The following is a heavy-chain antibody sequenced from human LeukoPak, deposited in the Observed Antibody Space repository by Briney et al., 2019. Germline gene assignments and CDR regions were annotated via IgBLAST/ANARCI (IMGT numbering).Heavy chain of an antibody. V-gene: IGHV4-4*02. D-gene: IGHD3-9*01. J-gene: IGHJ4*02. CDR3: ASIRTYYDIFTDDY. CDR2: IYHSGST. Sequence: SGTLSLTCAVSGGSISSSNWWSWVRQPPGKGLEWIGEIYHSGSTNYNPSLKSPVTISVDKSKNQFSLKLSSVTAADTAVYYCASIRTYYDIFTDDYWGQGTLVTVSS. CDR1: GGSISSSNW.